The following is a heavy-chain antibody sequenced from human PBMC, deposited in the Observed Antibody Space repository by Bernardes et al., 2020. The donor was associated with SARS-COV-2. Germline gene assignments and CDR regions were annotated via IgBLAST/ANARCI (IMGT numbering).Heavy chain of an antibody. CDR1: GFTFRSYG. J-gene: IGHJ4*02. V-gene: IGHV3-33*01. CDR3: ARLGSYGSGSGDY. CDR2: IWYDGSNK. Sequence: GGSLILSCAASGFTFRSYGMHWVRQAPGQGLEWVAVIWYDGSNKYYADSVKGRFTISRDNSKNTLYLQMNSLRAEDTAVYYCARLGSYGSGSGDYWGQGTLVTVSS. D-gene: IGHD3-10*01.